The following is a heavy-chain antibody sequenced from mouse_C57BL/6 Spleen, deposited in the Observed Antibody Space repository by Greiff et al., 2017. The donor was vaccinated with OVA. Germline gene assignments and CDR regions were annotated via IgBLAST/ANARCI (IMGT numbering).Heavy chain of an antibody. CDR3: ARNPVSSEDYYFDY. J-gene: IGHJ2*01. CDR1: GYTFTDYY. D-gene: IGHD1-1*01. CDR2: IYPGSGNT. V-gene: IGHV1-76*01. Sequence: VQLQQSGAELVRPGASVKLSCKASGYTFTDYYINWVKQRPGQGLEWIARIYPGSGNTYYNEKFKGKATLTAEKSSSTAYMQLSSLTSEDSAVYFCARNPVSSEDYYFDYWGQGTTLTVSS.